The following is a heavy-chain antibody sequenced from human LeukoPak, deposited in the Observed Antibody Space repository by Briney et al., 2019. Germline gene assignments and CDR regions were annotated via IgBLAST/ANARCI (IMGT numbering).Heavy chain of an antibody. J-gene: IGHJ4*02. CDR2: ISVSGSNT. CDR3: ARDEGDYDILTGLFDY. V-gene: IGHV3-23*01. Sequence: GRSLRLSCAASGFTFNSYAMGWVRQAPGKGLEWVSGISVSGSNTYYADSVKGRFTISRDNSKNTLFLQMNSLRAEDTAVYYCARDEGDYDILTGLFDYWGQGTLVTVSS. CDR1: GFTFNSYA. D-gene: IGHD3-9*01.